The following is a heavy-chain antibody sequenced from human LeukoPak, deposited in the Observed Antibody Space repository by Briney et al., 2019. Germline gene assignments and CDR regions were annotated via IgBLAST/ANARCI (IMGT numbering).Heavy chain of an antibody. J-gene: IGHJ3*02. D-gene: IGHD5-12*01. CDR1: RLTFNNDW. CDR3: ARNWIARVATDCHNAFDI. Sequence: PGGSVTLSCLASRLTFNNDWMMWLAPGPGKGLVWVANIKRDGSGKNYVNSVQGSVIITRDNANSTLYLQMSSLRADDTAVYYCARNWIARVATDCHNAFDIWGQGTKVTVSS. V-gene: IGHV3-7*01. CDR2: IKRDGSGK.